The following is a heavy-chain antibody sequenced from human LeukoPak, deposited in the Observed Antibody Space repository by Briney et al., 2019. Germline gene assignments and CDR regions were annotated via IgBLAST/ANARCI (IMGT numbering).Heavy chain of an antibody. Sequence: ASVKVSCKASGYTFTSRDLIWVRQAPGQGLEWMGWMNPQSGNTGYAQKFQGRVTMTRHTSINTAHMELSSLGPEDTAVYYCARGVSVPGSLNWFDPWGQGTLVTVSS. CDR2: MNPQSGNT. V-gene: IGHV1-8*01. CDR3: ARGVSVPGSLNWFDP. D-gene: IGHD6-19*01. J-gene: IGHJ5*02. CDR1: GYTFTSRD.